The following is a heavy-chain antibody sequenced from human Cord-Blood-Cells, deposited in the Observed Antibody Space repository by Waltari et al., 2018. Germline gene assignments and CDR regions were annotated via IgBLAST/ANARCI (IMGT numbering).Heavy chain of an antibody. Sequence: QVQLVQSGAEVKKPGASVKVSCKASGYNFTGYYMHWVRQAPGQGLEWMGWINPNSGGTNYAKRFQGWVTMTRDTSISTAYMELSRLRSDDTAVYYCARGPTGYWYFDLWGRGTLVTVSS. V-gene: IGHV1-2*04. CDR3: ARGPTGYWYFDL. CDR1: GYNFTGYY. D-gene: IGHD1-1*01. J-gene: IGHJ2*01. CDR2: INPNSGGT.